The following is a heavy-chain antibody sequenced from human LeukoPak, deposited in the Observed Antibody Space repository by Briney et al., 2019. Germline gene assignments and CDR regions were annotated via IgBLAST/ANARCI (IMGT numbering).Heavy chain of an antibody. D-gene: IGHD3-22*01. V-gene: IGHV1-46*01. CDR3: ARSGGVPYYYDSSGYYNWFDP. CDR2: INPSGGST. CDR1: GFSFSTYY. J-gene: IGHJ5*02. Sequence: ASVKVSCKTSGFSFSTYYLHWVRQAPGQGPEWMGIINPSGGSTNYAQKFLSRVTMTSDMSTSTVYMELRSLTSEDTAVYYCARSGGVPYYYDSSGYYNWFDPWGQGTLVTVSS.